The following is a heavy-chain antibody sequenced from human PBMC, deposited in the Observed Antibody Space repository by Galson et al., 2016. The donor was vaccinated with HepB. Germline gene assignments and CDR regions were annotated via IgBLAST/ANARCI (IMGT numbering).Heavy chain of an antibody. V-gene: IGHV3-33*01. CDR3: ARGVGSTEMYCSDY. CDR2: IWYDTSNK. D-gene: IGHD1-26*01. CDR1: GFTLGNHA. J-gene: IGHJ4*02. Sequence: SLRLSCAASGFTLGNHAMHWVRQAPGKGLEWVAAIWYDTSNKWYANSVMGRFAISRDNSENTLYLQMNSLRAEDTATYYCARGVGSTEMYCSDYWGQGTLVTVSS.